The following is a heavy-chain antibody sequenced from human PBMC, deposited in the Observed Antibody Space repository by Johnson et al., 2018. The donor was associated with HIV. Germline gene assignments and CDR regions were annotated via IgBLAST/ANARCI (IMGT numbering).Heavy chain of an antibody. CDR2: SNSDGTST. Sequence: EQLVESGGGLVQPGGSLRLSCAASGFTVSSNYMSWVRQAPGKGLEWVSRSNSDGTSTSYADSVKGRFTISTDKAKNTLHLQMNRLRVDDTAVYYCARAWGVMTCGGVIPRNAFDIWGQGTMVTVSS. D-gene: IGHD3-16*01. V-gene: IGHV3-74*02. CDR1: GFTVSSNY. J-gene: IGHJ3*02. CDR3: ARAWGVMTCGGVIPRNAFDI.